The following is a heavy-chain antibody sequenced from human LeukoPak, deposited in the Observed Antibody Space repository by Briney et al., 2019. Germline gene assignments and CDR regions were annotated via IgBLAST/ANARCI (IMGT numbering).Heavy chain of an antibody. CDR3: ARGGAGYAFDY. J-gene: IGHJ4*02. CDR1: GFTVSTNY. CDR2: ISSGGTP. D-gene: IGHD5-12*01. V-gene: IGHV3-66*02. Sequence: GGSLRLSCAASGFTVSTNYMSWVRQAPGKGLEWVSVISSGGTPYYADSVKGRFTISRDSSENTLYLQMHSLRAEDTAVYYCARGGAGYAFDYWGQGTLVTVSS.